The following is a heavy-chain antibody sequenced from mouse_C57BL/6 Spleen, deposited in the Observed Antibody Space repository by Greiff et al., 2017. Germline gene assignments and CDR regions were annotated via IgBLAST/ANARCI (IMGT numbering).Heavy chain of an antibody. CDR2: INPSSGYT. J-gene: IGHJ2*01. D-gene: IGHD2-5*01. V-gene: IGHV1-7*01. Sequence: QVQLKQSGAELANPGASVKLSCKASGYNFTSYWMHWVKQRPGQGLEWIGYINPSSGYTKYNQKFKDKATLTADKSSSTAYMQLSSLTYEDSAVYYCARDYSNPYYFDYWGQGTTLTVSS. CDR1: GYNFTSYW. CDR3: ARDYSNPYYFDY.